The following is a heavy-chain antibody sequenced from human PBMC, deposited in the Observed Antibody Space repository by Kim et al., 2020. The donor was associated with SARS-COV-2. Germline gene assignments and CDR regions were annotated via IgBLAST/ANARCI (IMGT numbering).Heavy chain of an antibody. CDR3: ARTAMVTGFDY. V-gene: IGHV1-69*01. Sequence: ANYAQKFQGRVTITADESTSTAYMELSSLRSEDTAVYYCARTAMVTGFDYWGQGTLVTVSS. CDR2: A. J-gene: IGHJ4*02. D-gene: IGHD5-18*01.